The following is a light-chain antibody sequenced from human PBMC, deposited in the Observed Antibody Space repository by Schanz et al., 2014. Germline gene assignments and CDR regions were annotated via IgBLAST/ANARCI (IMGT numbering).Light chain of an antibody. J-gene: IGKJ2*01. V-gene: IGKV1-5*01. Sequence: IQMTQSPSTLSASVGDRVTITCRASQSFSTWLAWYQQKPGKAPKLLIYDASRLESGVPSRFTGSGSGTEFTLTISGLQPDDFATYYCQQYYIYPYTFGQGTKLEI. CDR1: QSFSTW. CDR3: QQYYIYPYT. CDR2: DAS.